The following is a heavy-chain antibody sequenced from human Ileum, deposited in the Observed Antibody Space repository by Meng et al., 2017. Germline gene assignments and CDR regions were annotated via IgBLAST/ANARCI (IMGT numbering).Heavy chain of an antibody. D-gene: IGHD6-19*01. CDR1: GDSVSSNIAA. CDR3: AMGSYASGWGY. V-gene: IGHV6-1*01. CDR2: TYYRSKWYN. Sequence: QRHRPQSGPGRVKPSPTLSLTRAISGDSVSSNIAAWSWIRQSPSRCLELLGRTYYRSKWYNDDAVSVKSRININPDTSKNEFSLHLNYVTPEDTGVYYCAMGSYASGWGYWGQGTLVTVSS. J-gene: IGHJ4*02.